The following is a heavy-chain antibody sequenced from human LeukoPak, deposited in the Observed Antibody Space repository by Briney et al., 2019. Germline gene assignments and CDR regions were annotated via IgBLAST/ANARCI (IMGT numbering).Heavy chain of an antibody. CDR1: GFTFSGSW. CDR3: ASCLGPQVVNWFDP. D-gene: IGHD2-15*01. Sequence: AGSLRLSCAASGFTFSGSWMHWVRQAPGKGLVWVSRINSDGSITTYADSVKGRFTISRDNTKNTLYLQMNSLRVEDTAVYYCASCLGPQVVNWFDPWGQGTLVTVSS. J-gene: IGHJ5*02. V-gene: IGHV3-74*01. CDR2: INSDGSIT.